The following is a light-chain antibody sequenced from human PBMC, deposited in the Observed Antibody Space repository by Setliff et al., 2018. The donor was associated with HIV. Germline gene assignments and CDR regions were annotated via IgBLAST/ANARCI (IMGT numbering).Light chain of an antibody. CDR3: SSYAGSYKV. V-gene: IGLV2-14*01. CDR2: DVS. CDR1: SSDIGAYNY. Sequence: SALTQPASVSGSPGQSITISCTGTSSDIGAYNYVSWYQQHPGKAPKLMIYDVSSRPSGVSNRFSGSKSGNTASLTISGLQAEDEADYYCSSYAGSYKVFGTGTKV. J-gene: IGLJ1*01.